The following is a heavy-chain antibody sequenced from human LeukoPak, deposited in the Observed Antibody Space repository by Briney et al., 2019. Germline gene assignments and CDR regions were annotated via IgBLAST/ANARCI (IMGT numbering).Heavy chain of an antibody. CDR2: LSGRGGNS. D-gene: IGHD6-13*01. J-gene: IGHJ3*01. CDR1: GFTFSIYV. CDR3: ARATNPLGAFDV. V-gene: IGHV3-23*01. Sequence: GGSLRLSCAASGFTFSIYVMSWVRQAPGKGLEWVSTLSGRGGNSYYADSVKGRFTISRDNSKNMLFLQMNSLRADDTAIYFCARATNPLGAFDVWGQGTMLTVSS.